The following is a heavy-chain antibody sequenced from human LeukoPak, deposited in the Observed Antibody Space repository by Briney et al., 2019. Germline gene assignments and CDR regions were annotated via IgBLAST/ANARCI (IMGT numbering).Heavy chain of an antibody. J-gene: IGHJ4*02. Sequence: VGSLRLSCAASGFTVSKNFYMNWVRQAPGKGREWGSVIYSAGRKHSEASVKGRFTISTDNYKNTVYLQLNSMRAEDTAVYYCARGHDYGGAWYYFDCWGQGTMVTVSS. D-gene: IGHD4-23*01. CDR2: IYSAGRK. CDR3: ARGHDYGGAWYYFDC. CDR1: GFTVSKNFY. V-gene: IGHV3-53*01.